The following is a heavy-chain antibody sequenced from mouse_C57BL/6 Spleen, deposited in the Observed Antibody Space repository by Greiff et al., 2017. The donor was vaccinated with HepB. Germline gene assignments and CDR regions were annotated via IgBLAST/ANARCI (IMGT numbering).Heavy chain of an antibody. Sequence: EVNVVESGGGLVQPGGSLSLSCAASGFTFTDYYMSWVRQPPGKALEWLGFIRNKANGYTTEYSASVKGRFTISRDNSQSILYLQMNALRAEDSATYYCAGLYGNSFAYWGQGTLVTVSA. CDR2: IRNKANGYTT. CDR3: AGLYGNSFAY. J-gene: IGHJ3*01. V-gene: IGHV7-3*01. CDR1: GFTFTDYY. D-gene: IGHD2-1*01.